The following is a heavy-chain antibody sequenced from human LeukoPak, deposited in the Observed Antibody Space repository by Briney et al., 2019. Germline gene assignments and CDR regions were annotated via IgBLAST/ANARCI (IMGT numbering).Heavy chain of an antibody. D-gene: IGHD6-6*01. V-gene: IGHV1-2*02. J-gene: IGHJ5*02. Sequence: ASVKVSCKASGYTFTGYYMHWVRQAPGQGLEWMGWINPNSGGTNYAQKFQGRVTMTRDTSVSTAYMELNRLRSDDTAVYYCARSNVATRRGGNWFDPWGQGTLVTVSS. CDR3: ARSNVATRRGGNWFDP. CDR1: GYTFTGYY. CDR2: INPNSGGT.